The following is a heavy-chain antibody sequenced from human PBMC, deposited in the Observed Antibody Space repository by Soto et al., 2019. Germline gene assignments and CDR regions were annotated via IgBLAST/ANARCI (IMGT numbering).Heavy chain of an antibody. D-gene: IGHD3-9*01. Sequence: PGGSLRLSCAASGFTFSSYSMNWVRQAPGKGLEWVSSISSSSSYIYYADSVKGRFTISRDNAKNSLYLQMNSLRAEDTAVYYCARERVTYFDWLPPYYMDVWGEGTTVTVSS. CDR1: GFTFSSYS. J-gene: IGHJ6*03. CDR2: ISSSSSYI. CDR3: ARERVTYFDWLPPYYMDV. V-gene: IGHV3-21*01.